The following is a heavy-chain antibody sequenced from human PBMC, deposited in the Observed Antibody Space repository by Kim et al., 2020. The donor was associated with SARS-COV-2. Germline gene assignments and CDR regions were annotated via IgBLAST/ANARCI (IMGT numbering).Heavy chain of an antibody. Sequence: GGSLRLSCAASGFTFSSYWMSWVRQAPGKGLEWVANIKQDGSEKYYVDSVKGRFTISRDNAKNSLYLQMNSLRAEDTAVYYCARDASWGYYDILTGYPSFDYWGQGTLVTVSS. CDR3: ARDASWGYYDILTGYPSFDY. CDR1: GFTFSSYW. D-gene: IGHD3-9*01. V-gene: IGHV3-7*03. CDR2: IKQDGSEK. J-gene: IGHJ4*02.